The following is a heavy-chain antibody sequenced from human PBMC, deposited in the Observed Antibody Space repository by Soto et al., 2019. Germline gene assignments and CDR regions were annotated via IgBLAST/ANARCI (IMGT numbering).Heavy chain of an antibody. V-gene: IGHV3-49*04. CDR2: IASYPYTGTT. Sequence: GGSLRLSCTVSGFSFGDYAISWVRQSPGKGLEWVGFIASYPYTGTTQYAASVKGRFTISRDDSESIAYLQMESLETEDTALYYCSRDLSTPPGSSTDDYGMDVWGQGTTGTVSS. D-gene: IGHD2-2*01. CDR1: GFSFGDYA. CDR3: SRDLSTPPGSSTDDYGMDV. J-gene: IGHJ6*02.